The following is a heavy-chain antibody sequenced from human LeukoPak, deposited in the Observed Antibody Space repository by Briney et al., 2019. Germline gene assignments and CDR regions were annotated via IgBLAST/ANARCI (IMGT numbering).Heavy chain of an antibody. J-gene: IGHJ4*02. Sequence: SETLSLTCTVSGGSISYYYWSWIRQPPGKGLEWIGDISNSGSTTYNPSLKSRVTISVDTSKNQFSLKLNSVTAADTAVYYCARGVDYYGVWGQGTLVTVSS. CDR2: ISNSGST. V-gene: IGHV4-59*12. CDR1: GGSISYYY. D-gene: IGHD3-10*01. CDR3: ARGVDYYGV.